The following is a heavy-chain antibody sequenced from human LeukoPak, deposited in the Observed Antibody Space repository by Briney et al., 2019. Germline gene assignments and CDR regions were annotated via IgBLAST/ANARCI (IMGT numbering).Heavy chain of an antibody. D-gene: IGHD4-23*01. CDR3: ARDATTVDSDAFDI. CDR2: IKQDGSEK. Sequence: PGGSLRLSCAASGFTFSSYWMSWVRQAPGKGLEWVANIKQDGSEKYYVDSVKGRFTISRDNAKNSLYLQMNSLRAEDTAVYYCARDATTVDSDAFDIWGQGTMVTVSS. J-gene: IGHJ3*02. V-gene: IGHV3-7*01. CDR1: GFTFSSYW.